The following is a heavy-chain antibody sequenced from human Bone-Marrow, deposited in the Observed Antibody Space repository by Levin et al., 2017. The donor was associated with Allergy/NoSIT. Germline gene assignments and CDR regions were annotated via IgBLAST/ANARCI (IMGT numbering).Heavy chain of an antibody. CDR1: GFTFSRAW. V-gene: IGHV3-15*01. CDR2: IKSNTDGGTT. D-gene: IGHD5-18*01. CDR3: AKDGGPGGGYSYGSYLDY. J-gene: IGHJ4*02. Sequence: GGSLRLSCAASGFTFSRAWMSWVRQAPGKGLEWVGRIKSNTDGGTTDYAAPVKGRFTISRDNAKNTLYLQMNSLRAEDTAVYYCAKDGGPGGGYSYGSYLDYWGQGTLVTVSS.